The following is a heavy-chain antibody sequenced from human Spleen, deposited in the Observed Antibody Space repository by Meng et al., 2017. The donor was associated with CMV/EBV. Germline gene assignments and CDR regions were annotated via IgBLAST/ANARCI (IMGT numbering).Heavy chain of an antibody. CDR2: ISANNGNT. Sequence: ASVKVSCKTSGYTFTSYGINWVRQAAGQGLEWMGWISANNGNTNYAQKFQGRLTVTTDTSTSTAYMELRSLRSEDTAVYYCARRDYGDYVVYWGQGTLVTVSS. V-gene: IGHV1-18*01. J-gene: IGHJ4*02. D-gene: IGHD4-17*01. CDR3: ARRDYGDYVVY. CDR1: GYTFTSYG.